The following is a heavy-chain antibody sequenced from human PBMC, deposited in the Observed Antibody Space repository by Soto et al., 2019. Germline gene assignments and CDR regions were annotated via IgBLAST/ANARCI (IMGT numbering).Heavy chain of an antibody. CDR3: ARDYYDSSGYYPNSYYYGLDV. Sequence: DVHLVESGGDMVQPGESLRLSCVVSGFTFSTYWMHWVRQAPGKGLEWVSYISSSSSYTDYADSVKGRFTISRDNAKNSLYLQMNSLRAEDTAVYYCARDYYDSSGYYPNSYYYGLDVWAQGTTVTVSS. J-gene: IGHJ6*02. V-gene: IGHV3-21*05. D-gene: IGHD3-22*01. CDR1: GFTFSTYW. CDR2: ISSSSSYT.